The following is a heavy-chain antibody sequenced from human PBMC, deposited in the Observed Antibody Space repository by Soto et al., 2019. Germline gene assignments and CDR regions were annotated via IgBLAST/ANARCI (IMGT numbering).Heavy chain of an antibody. CDR1: GGSFSGYY. V-gene: IGHV4-34*01. Sequence: SETLSLTCAVYGGSFSGYYWSWIRQPPGKGLEWIGEINHSGSTNYNPTLKSRVTISVDTSKNQFSLKLSSVTAADTAVYYCAGRYDSSGYSILVYWGQGTLVTVSS. CDR2: INHSGST. D-gene: IGHD3-22*01. J-gene: IGHJ4*02. CDR3: AGRYDSSGYSILVY.